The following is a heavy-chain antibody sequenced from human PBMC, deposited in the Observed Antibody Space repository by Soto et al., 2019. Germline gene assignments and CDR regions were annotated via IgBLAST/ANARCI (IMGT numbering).Heavy chain of an antibody. CDR2: IFYSGTT. V-gene: IGHV4-59*01. CDR1: GGSISGYY. Sequence: KPSETLSLTCTVSGGSISGYYWSWIRQPPGKGLEWLGYIFYSGTTNYNPSLQSRLTISVDTSKNQFSLTLSSVTAADTAVYYCAKGGGRGVPGGDYFDYWGRGTLVTVSS. CDR3: AKGGGRGVPGGDYFDY. J-gene: IGHJ4*02. D-gene: IGHD2-8*02.